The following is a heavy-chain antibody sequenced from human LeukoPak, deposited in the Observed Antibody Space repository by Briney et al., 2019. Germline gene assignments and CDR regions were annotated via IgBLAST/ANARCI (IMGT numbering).Heavy chain of an antibody. CDR2: ISGSGGST. J-gene: IGHJ4*02. CDR3: AKVGPSRDTAILLFDY. Sequence: GGSLRLSCAASGFTFSSYAMSWVHQAPGKGLEWVSVISGSGGSTYYADSVKGRFTISRDNSKNTLYLQMNSLRAEDTAVYYCAKVGPSRDTAILLFDYWGQGTLVTVSS. D-gene: IGHD5-18*01. V-gene: IGHV3-23*01. CDR1: GFTFSSYA.